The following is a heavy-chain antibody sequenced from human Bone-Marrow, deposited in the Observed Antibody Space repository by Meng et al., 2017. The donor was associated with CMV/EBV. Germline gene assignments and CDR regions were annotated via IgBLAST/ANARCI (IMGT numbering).Heavy chain of an antibody. CDR2: ISSSSSTI. CDR3: ASSKGFWSGFEDYFDY. V-gene: IGHV3-48*04. D-gene: IGHD3-3*01. CDR1: GFTFSSYS. J-gene: IGHJ4*02. Sequence: GGSLRLSCAASGFTFSSYSMNWVRQAPGKGLEWVSYISSSSSTIYYADSVEGRFTISRDNAKNSLYLQMNSLRAEDTAVYYCASSKGFWSGFEDYFDYWGQGTLVTVSS.